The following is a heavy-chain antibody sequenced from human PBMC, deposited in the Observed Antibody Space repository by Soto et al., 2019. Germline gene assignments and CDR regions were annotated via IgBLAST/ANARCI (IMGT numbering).Heavy chain of an antibody. J-gene: IGHJ5*01. CDR3: ARVEKWLVPWSWFDS. CDR1: GYTFTIYG. CDR2: ISAYNGNT. D-gene: IGHD6-19*01. Sequence: ASVKVSCKASGYTFTIYGISWLRQAPGQGLEWMGWISAYNGNTNYAQKLQGRVTMTTDTSTSTAYMELRSLRSDDTAVYYCARVEKWLVPWSWFDSSGQATMFTVAS. V-gene: IGHV1-18*01.